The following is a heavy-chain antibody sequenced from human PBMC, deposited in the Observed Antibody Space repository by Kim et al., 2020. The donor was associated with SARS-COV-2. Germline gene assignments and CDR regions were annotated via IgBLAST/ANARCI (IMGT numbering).Heavy chain of an antibody. Sequence: ASVKVSCKASGYTFTGYYMHWVRQAPGQGLEWMGWINPNSGGTNYAQKFQGWVTMTRDTSISTAYMELSRLRSDDTAVYYCARAPNAYYYYGMDVWGQGTTVTVSS. CDR2: INPNSGGT. CDR3: ARAPNAYYYYGMDV. D-gene: IGHD7-27*01. V-gene: IGHV1-2*04. CDR1: GYTFTGYY. J-gene: IGHJ6*02.